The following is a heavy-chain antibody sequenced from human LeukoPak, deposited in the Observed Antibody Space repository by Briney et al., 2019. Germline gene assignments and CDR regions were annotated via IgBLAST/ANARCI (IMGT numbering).Heavy chain of an antibody. CDR1: GFIFSSYS. V-gene: IGHV3-21*01. CDR2: ISSSSSCI. D-gene: IGHD3-3*01. CDR3: ARPHYDFWSGTELGY. J-gene: IGHJ4*02. Sequence: PGGSLRLSCAASGFIFSSYSMNWVRQAPGKGLEWVSSISSSSSCIYYADSVKGRFTISRDNAKNSLYLQMNSLRAEDTAVYYCARPHYDFWSGTELGYWGQGTLVTVSS.